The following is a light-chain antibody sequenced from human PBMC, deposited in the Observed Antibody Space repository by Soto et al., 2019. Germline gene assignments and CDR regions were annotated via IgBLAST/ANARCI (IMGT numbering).Light chain of an antibody. Sequence: QSVLTQPPSASGTPGQRVAISCSGSSSNIGGNTVKWYQQIPGTAPKLLIYSNNQRPSGVPDRFSGSKSGTSASLAISGLQSEDESDYHCAAWDDSLNGVVFGGGTKPTVL. CDR3: AAWDDSLNGVV. CDR1: SSNIGGNT. CDR2: SNN. V-gene: IGLV1-44*01. J-gene: IGLJ2*01.